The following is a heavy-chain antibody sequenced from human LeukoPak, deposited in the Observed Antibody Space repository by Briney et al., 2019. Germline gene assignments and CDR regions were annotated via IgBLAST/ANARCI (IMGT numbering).Heavy chain of an antibody. CDR2: INSDGSST. J-gene: IGHJ4*02. CDR1: GFTFSSYW. Sequence: PGGSLRLSCAASGFTFSSYWMHWVRQAPGKGLVWVSRINSDGSSTSYADSVKGRFTISRDNAKNSLYLQMNSLRAEDTAVYYCARADGYGDYGVDYWGQGTLVTVSS. CDR3: ARADGYGDYGVDY. V-gene: IGHV3-74*01. D-gene: IGHD4-17*01.